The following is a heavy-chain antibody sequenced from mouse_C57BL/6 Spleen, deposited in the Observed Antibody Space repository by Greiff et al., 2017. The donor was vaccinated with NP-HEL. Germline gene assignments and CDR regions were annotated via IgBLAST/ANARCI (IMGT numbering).Heavy chain of an antibody. CDR2: IDPSDSET. V-gene: IGHV1-52*01. D-gene: IGHD3-2*02. CDR1: GYTFTSYW. CDR3: AGRPYSGDYFDD. Sequence: VQLQQPGAELVRPGSSVKLSCKASGYTFTSYWMHWVKQRPIQGLEWIGNIDPSDSETHYNQKFKDKATLTVDKSSSTAYMQLSSLTSEDSAVYYCAGRPYSGDYFDDWGQGTTLTVSS. J-gene: IGHJ2*01.